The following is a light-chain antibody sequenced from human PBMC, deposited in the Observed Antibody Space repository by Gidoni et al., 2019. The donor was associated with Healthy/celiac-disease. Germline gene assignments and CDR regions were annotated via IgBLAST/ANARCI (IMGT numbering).Light chain of an antibody. CDR1: QSVLYSSNNKNY. CDR2: WAS. Sequence: DIVMTQSPDSLAVSLGERATINCKSSQSVLYSSNNKNYLAWYQQKPGQLPKLLIYWASTRESGVPDRFSGSGSGTDFTLTISSLQAEDVAVYYCQQYYSTPLTFXGXTKVEIK. V-gene: IGKV4-1*01. CDR3: QQYYSTPLT. J-gene: IGKJ4*01.